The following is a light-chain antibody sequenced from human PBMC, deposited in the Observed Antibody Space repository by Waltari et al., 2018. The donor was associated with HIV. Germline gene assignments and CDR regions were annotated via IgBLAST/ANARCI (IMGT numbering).Light chain of an antibody. Sequence: DIQMTQSPSSLSASVGDRVTITCRASQGIYLAWFQQKPGKAPKSLIYAASTLQRGVPSKCSGSGSGTDFTLTISSLQPEDFATYYCQQYNGNSLTFGGGTKVEIK. V-gene: IGKV1-16*02. CDR2: AAS. CDR1: QGIY. J-gene: IGKJ4*01. CDR3: QQYNGNSLT.